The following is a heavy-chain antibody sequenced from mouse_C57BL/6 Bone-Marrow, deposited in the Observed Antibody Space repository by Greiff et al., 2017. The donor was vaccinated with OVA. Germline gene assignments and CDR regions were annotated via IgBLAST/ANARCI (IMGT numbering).Heavy chain of an antibody. D-gene: IGHD6-1*01. Sequence: EVQLQQPGPGLVRPGPSAKLSCTAFGFNIKAAYIHWVKQRPEQALEWIGWFDPENGDTEFAPKFQGKATITADTSSNTAYLQLSSLTSEDTAVYYFFSRFDVWGTGTTVTVSS. V-gene: IGHV14-4*01. CDR3: FSRFDV. CDR2: FDPENGDT. J-gene: IGHJ1*03. CDR1: GFNIKAAY.